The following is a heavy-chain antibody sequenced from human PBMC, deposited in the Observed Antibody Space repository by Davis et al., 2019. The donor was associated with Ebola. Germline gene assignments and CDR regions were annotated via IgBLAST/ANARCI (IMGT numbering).Heavy chain of an antibody. D-gene: IGHD5-24*01. CDR1: GNSFTSHW. CDR2: IYTGDSDT. CDR3: ARGTDGYNPGGYFDS. V-gene: IGHV5-51*01. Sequence: PGGSLRLSCKDPGNSFTSHWIGWVRQMPGKGLEWMGLIYTGDSDTRYSPSFRGQVTISADKSIKTAFLQWSSLKASDTAMYYCARGTDGYNPGGYFDSWGRGTLVTVSS. J-gene: IGHJ4*02.